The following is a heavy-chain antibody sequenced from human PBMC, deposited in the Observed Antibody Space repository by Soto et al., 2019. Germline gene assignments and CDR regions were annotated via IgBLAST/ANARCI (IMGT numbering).Heavy chain of an antibody. CDR2: IIPIFGTA. Sequence: QVQLVQSGAEVKKPGSSVKVSCKASGGTFSSYAISWVRQAPGQGLEWMGGIIPIFGTANYAQKFQGRVTITADESMSTAYMELSSLRSEDTAVYYCAYIYDFWSGNNWFDPWGQGTLVTVSS. J-gene: IGHJ5*02. CDR1: GGTFSSYA. D-gene: IGHD3-3*01. CDR3: AYIYDFWSGNNWFDP. V-gene: IGHV1-69*01.